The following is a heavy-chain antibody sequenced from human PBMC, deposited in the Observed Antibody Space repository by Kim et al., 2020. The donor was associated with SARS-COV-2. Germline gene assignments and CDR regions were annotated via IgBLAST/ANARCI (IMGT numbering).Heavy chain of an antibody. CDR3: AREGWLVGFDY. CDR2: YN. V-gene: IGHV6-1*01. Sequence: YNDNATSVKSRININPDTPKNQFSLHLNSVTPEDTAVYYCAREGWLVGFDYWGQGTLVTVSS. J-gene: IGHJ4*02. D-gene: IGHD6-19*01.